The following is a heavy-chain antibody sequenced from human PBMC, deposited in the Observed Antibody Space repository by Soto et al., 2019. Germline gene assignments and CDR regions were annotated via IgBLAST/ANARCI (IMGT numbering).Heavy chain of an antibody. Sequence: QVQLVQSGAEVKKPGASVKVSCKASGYTFTTYGLSWVRQAPGQGLKWMGWISPYNGNTKYGQKLQGRVTMTTDTSTNTAYMELTSLRSDDTAVYYCARVYGPLYFDYWGQGTLVTVSS. D-gene: IGHD3-10*01. CDR3: ARVYGPLYFDY. J-gene: IGHJ4*02. V-gene: IGHV1-18*01. CDR2: ISPYNGNT. CDR1: GYTFTTYG.